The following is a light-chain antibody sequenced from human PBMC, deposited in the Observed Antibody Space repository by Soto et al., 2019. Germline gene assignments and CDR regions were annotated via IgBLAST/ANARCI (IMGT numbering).Light chain of an antibody. Sequence: EIVMTQSPATLSVSPGERATLSCRASQSVRSNLAWYQQKPGQAPRLLIYGASTRATGIPVRFSGSGSGTEFTLTISSLQSEDFANYYCQQYNNWPPWTFGQGTKV. J-gene: IGKJ1*01. CDR2: GAS. CDR1: QSVRSN. V-gene: IGKV3-15*01. CDR3: QQYNNWPPWT.